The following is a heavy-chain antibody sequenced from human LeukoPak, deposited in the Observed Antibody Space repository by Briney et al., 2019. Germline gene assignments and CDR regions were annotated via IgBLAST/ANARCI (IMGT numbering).Heavy chain of an antibody. Sequence: GGSLRLSCAASGFTFEDYTMHWVRQAPGKTLEWVSLISWDVTTYYTDSMKGRFTISRDNSKNSLYLQMDTLRSEDTAYYYCVKDLSYESSGSVFDYWGQGTLVTVSS. CDR1: GFTFEDYT. J-gene: IGHJ4*02. D-gene: IGHD3-22*01. CDR3: VKDLSYESSGSVFDY. CDR2: ISWDVTT. V-gene: IGHV3-43*01.